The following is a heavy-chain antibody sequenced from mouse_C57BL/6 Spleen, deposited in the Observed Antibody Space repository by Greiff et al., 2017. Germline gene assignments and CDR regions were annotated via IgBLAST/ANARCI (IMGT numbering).Heavy chain of an antibody. CDR3: ARQGYSNYYFDY. CDR2: ISSGGSYT. J-gene: IGHJ2*01. V-gene: IGHV5-6*01. D-gene: IGHD2-5*01. Sequence: VQLQQSGGDLVKPGGSLKLSCAASGFTFSSYGMSWVRQTPDKRLEWVATISSGGSYTYYPDSVKGRFTISRDNAKNTLYLQMSSLKSEDTAMYYCARQGYSNYYFDYWGQGTTLTVSS. CDR1: GFTFSSYG.